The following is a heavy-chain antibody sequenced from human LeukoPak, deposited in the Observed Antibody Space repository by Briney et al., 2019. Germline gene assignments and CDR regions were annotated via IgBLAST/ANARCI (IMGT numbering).Heavy chain of an antibody. CDR2: IYYSGST. J-gene: IGHJ4*02. CDR3: ARVGSSSWYNFDY. Sequence: SETLSLTCTVSGGSISSYYWSWIRQPPGKRLEWIGYIYYSGSTNYNPSLKSRVTISVDTSKNQFSLKLSSVTAADTAVYYCARVGSSSWYNFDYWGQGTLVTVSS. V-gene: IGHV4-59*01. D-gene: IGHD6-13*01. CDR1: GGSISSYY.